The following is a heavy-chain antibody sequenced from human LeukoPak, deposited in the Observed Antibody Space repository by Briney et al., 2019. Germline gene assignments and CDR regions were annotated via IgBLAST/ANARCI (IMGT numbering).Heavy chain of an antibody. D-gene: IGHD3-9*01. CDR1: GGSFSGYY. CDR3: ARCTYYDILTGYYTSYGMDV. V-gene: IGHV4-59*01. Sequence: SETLSLTCAVYGGSFSGYYWSWIRQPPGKGLEWIGYIYYSGSTNYNPSLKSRVTISVDTSKNQFSLKLSSVTAADTAVYYCARCTYYDILTGYYTSYGMDVWGQGTTVTVSS. CDR2: IYYSGST. J-gene: IGHJ6*02.